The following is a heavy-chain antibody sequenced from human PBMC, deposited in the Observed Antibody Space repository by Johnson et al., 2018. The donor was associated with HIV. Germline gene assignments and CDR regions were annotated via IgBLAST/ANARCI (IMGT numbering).Heavy chain of an antibody. Sequence: VQLVESGGGLVQPGRSLRLSCAASGFTFDDYAMHWVRQAPGKGLEWVSVLYSGGSTYYADSVKGRFTISRDNSKNTLDLQMNRLRAQDTAVYYCARDWEGYAFDIWGQGTMVTVSS. V-gene: IGHV3-66*01. CDR3: ARDWEGYAFDI. D-gene: IGHD1-26*01. CDR2: LYSGGST. CDR1: GFTFDDYA. J-gene: IGHJ3*02.